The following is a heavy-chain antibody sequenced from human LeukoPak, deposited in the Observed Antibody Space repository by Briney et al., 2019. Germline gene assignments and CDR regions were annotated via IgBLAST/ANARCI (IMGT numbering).Heavy chain of an antibody. CDR2: IIPIFGTA. V-gene: IGHV1-69*13. CDR1: GGTFSSYA. CDR3: ARGGRELLWFGESGNAFDI. D-gene: IGHD3-10*01. Sequence: ASVKVSCKASGGTFSSYAISWVRQAPGQGLEWMGGIIPIFGTANYAQKFQGRVTITADESTSTAYMELRSLRSDDTAVYYCARGGRELLWFGESGNAFDIWGQGTTVTVSS. J-gene: IGHJ3*02.